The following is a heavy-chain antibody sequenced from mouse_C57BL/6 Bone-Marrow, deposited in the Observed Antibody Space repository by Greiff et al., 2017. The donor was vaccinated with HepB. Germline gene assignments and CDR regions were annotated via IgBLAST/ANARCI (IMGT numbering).Heavy chain of an antibody. D-gene: IGHD2-12*01. CDR2: INPGSGGT. Sequence: VQLQQSGAELVRPGTSVKVSCKASGYAFTNYLIEWVKQRPGQGLEWIGVINPGSGGTNYNEKFKGKATLTADNSSSTVYMQLSSLTSEDSEDYVSARSGTYSYFDYWGKGTTLTVSS. CDR3: ARSGTYSYFDY. J-gene: IGHJ2*01. V-gene: IGHV1-54*01. CDR1: GYAFTNYL.